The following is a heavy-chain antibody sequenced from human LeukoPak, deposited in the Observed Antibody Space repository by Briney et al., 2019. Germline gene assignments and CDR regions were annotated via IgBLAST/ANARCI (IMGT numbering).Heavy chain of an antibody. Sequence: GGSLRLSCAASGFTFSSYAMSWVRQAPGKGLEWVSAIRGSGGSTYYADSVKGRFTISRDNSKNTLYLQMDSLRAEDTAVYYCARDAYIVATIPQAHDAFDIWGQGTMVTVSS. D-gene: IGHD5-12*01. CDR1: GFTFSSYA. CDR3: ARDAYIVATIPQAHDAFDI. J-gene: IGHJ3*02. V-gene: IGHV3-23*01. CDR2: IRGSGGST.